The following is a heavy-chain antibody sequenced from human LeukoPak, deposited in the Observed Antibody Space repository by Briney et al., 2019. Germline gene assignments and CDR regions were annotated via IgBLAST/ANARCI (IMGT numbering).Heavy chain of an antibody. J-gene: IGHJ4*02. D-gene: IGHD6-13*01. V-gene: IGHV4-4*07. Sequence: PSETLSLTCTVSGGSISSFYWSWIRQPAGKGLEWIGRIYTSGSTNYNPSLKSRVTISVDTSKNQFSLKLGSVTAADTAVYYCARGARYSSSWPITRLCYFDYWGQGTLVTVSS. CDR2: IYTSGST. CDR3: ARGARYSSSWPITRLCYFDY. CDR1: GGSISSFY.